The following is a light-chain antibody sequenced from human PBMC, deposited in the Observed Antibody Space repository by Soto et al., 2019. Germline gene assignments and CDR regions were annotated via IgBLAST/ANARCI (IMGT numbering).Light chain of an antibody. Sequence: EIVLTQSPGTLSLSPGERVTLSCRASQSVTSSCIAWYQQKSGQAPRLLLYGASSRATGIPDRFRGSGSGTDFTLTISRLEPEDFAVYYCQQYGGLPTFGQGTKVDIK. CDR2: GAS. J-gene: IGKJ1*01. V-gene: IGKV3-20*01. CDR3: QQYGGLPT. CDR1: QSVTSSC.